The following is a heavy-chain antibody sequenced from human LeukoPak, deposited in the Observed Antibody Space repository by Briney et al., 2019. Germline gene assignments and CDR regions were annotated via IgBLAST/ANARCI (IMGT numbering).Heavy chain of an antibody. CDR1: GFTFSDAW. D-gene: IGHD3-10*01. Sequence: GGSLRLSCAASGFTFSDAWMNWVRQAPGKGLEWVGRIKSKADGGTIDYAAPAKDRFTISRDDSRNTLYLQMNSLKTEDTAVYYCATGISRASLWYGESMDVWGQGTTVTVSS. CDR2: IKSKADGGTI. V-gene: IGHV3-15*01. CDR3: ATGISRASLWYGESMDV. J-gene: IGHJ6*02.